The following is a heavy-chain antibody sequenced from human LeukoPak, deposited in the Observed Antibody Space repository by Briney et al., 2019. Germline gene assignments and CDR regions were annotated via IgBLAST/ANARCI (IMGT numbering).Heavy chain of an antibody. Sequence: SGTLSLTCTVSGDSINSLDLWSWVRQPPGKGLEWIGEIYHSGSTNYNPSLKSRVTISVDKSKNQFSLKLSSVTAADTAVYYCASLNCDILTGFCLWDQGTLVTVSS. CDR1: GDSINSLDL. J-gene: IGHJ4*02. D-gene: IGHD3-9*01. V-gene: IGHV4-4*02. CDR2: IYHSGST. CDR3: ASLNCDILTGFCL.